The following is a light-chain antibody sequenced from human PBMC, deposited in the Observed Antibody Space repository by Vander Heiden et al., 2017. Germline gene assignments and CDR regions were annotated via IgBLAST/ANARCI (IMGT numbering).Light chain of an antibody. V-gene: IGKV1-39*01. CDR2: AAS. CDR1: QNIRNF. Sequence: DIRITQSPSPLSASVGDRVTITCRASQNIRNFSNWYRQRQGQPPHLLIYAASSLQSGVASRFSGSWSGTDFTLIINKLQPEDFAFYYCQLSDSATWTFGEGTTVEIK. CDR3: QLSDSATWT. J-gene: IGKJ1*01.